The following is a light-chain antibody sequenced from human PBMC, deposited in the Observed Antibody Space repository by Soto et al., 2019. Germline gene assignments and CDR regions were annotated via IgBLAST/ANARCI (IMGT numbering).Light chain of an antibody. CDR1: QGISSY. CDR3: QQYDDLPIT. CDR2: DAS. V-gene: IGKV1-33*01. Sequence: DIQLTQSASSRSACRGDSDSGTYRASQGISSYLAWYQQKPGKALKLLIYDASNLHPGVPSRFRGSGSGTEFSFNITSLQPEDVATYYCQQYDDLPITFGAGTQVEIK. J-gene: IGKJ5*01.